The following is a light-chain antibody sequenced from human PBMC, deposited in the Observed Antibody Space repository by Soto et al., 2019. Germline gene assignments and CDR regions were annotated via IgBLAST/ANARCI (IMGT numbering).Light chain of an antibody. CDR1: SSSIGSNT. J-gene: IGLJ1*01. CDR2: SNN. CDR3: AAWDDSLSGNV. Sequence: QSVLTQPPSASGAPGQRVTISCSGSSSSIGSNTVNWYQHLPGTAPKLLIYSNNQRPSVVPDRFSGSKSGTSASLAISALQSEDEADYYCAAWDDSLSGNVFGGGTKLTVL. V-gene: IGLV1-44*01.